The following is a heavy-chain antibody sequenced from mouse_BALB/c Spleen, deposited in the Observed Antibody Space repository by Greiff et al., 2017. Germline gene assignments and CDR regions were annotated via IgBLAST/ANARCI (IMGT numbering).Heavy chain of an antibody. J-gene: IGHJ3*01. CDR2: IDPETGGT. CDR1: GYTFTDYE. Sequence: VQLQQSGAELVRPGASVTLSCKASGYTFTDYEMHWVKQTPVHGLEWIGAIDPETGGTAYNQKFKGKATLTADKSSSTAYMELRSLTSEDSAVYYCTVVADYWGQGTLVTVSA. CDR3: TVVADY. V-gene: IGHV1-15*01. D-gene: IGHD1-1*01.